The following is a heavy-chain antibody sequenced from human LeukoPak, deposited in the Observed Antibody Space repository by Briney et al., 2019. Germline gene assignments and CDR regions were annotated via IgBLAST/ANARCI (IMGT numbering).Heavy chain of an antibody. CDR2: IYPADSDT. D-gene: IGHD3-10*01. CDR1: GYSFTSYW. J-gene: IGHJ5*02. Sequence: GESLKISCKGSGYSFTSYWVAWVRQMPGKGLEWMGIIYPADSDTRYSPSFQGQVTISADKSISTAYLQWSSLKASDSAMYYCARLRLWSDPFDPWGQGTLVTVSS. V-gene: IGHV5-51*01. CDR3: ARLRLWSDPFDP.